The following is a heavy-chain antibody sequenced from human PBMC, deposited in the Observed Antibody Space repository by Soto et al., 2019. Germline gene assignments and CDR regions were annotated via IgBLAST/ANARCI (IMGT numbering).Heavy chain of an antibody. V-gene: IGHV3-15*01. CDR2: IKSKTDGGTT. CDR3: TLDYFYYGMDV. Sequence: KTGWCLSLSCSAAGFSFRNAWMSWVRQAPGKGLEWVGRIKSKTDGGTTDYAAPVKGRFTISRDNSKNTLYLQMNSLKTEDTAVYYRTLDYFYYGMDVCAKGTTVTV. J-gene: IGHJ6*04. CDR1: GFSFRNAW.